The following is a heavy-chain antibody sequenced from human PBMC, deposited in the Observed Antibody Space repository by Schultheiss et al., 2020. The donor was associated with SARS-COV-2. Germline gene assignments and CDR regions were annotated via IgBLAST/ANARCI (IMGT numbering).Heavy chain of an antibody. CDR1: GGSISIYTY. CDR3: ARHDYGNYGAFDI. J-gene: IGHJ3*02. Sequence: SQTLSLTCTVSGGSISIYTYWGWIRQPPGKGLEWIGTIYYTGATYYDASLQSRVTISVDTSKNQFSLKLSSVAAADTAMYYCARHDYGNYGAFDIWGRGRGVTVSS. CDR2: IYYTGAT. V-gene: IGHV4-39*01. D-gene: IGHD4/OR15-4a*01.